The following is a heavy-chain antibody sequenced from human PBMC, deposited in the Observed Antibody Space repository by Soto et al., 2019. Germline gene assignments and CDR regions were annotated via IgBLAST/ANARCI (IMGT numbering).Heavy chain of an antibody. D-gene: IGHD2-15*01. CDR3: SRLDSEMTPADV. CDR2: IRSKTNNYAT. CDR1: GFTFSDSA. V-gene: IGHV3-73*01. Sequence: PGGSLRLSCAASGFTFSDSAMHWVRQASGKGLEWVGRIRSKTNNYATTYAASVKGRFTISRDDSKNTAYLQMNSLKTEDTAVYYCSRLDSEMTPADVWGQGTMVTVSS. J-gene: IGHJ3*01.